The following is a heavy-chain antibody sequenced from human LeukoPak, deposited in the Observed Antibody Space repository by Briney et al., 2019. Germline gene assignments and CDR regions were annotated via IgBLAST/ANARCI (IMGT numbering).Heavy chain of an antibody. Sequence: GGSLRLSCAASGFIFSSYAMNWVRQAPGKGLEWVSIIFGNGDTTYYADSVKGRFTVSRDDSKDTLYRQMNGLRPDDTAIYYCAKRNTMVRGGPCFDYWGQGLLVTVSS. D-gene: IGHD3-10*01. CDR3: AKRNTMVRGGPCFDY. CDR2: IFGNGDTT. V-gene: IGHV3-23*01. J-gene: IGHJ4*02. CDR1: GFIFSSYA.